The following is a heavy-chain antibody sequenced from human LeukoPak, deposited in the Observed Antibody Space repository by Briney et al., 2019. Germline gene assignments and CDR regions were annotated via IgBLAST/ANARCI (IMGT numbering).Heavy chain of an antibody. CDR2: ISSSSGYT. V-gene: IGHV3-11*06. CDR1: GFTFSDSY. J-gene: IGHJ4*02. Sequence: PGGSLRLSCAASGFTFSDSYMSWIRQAPGKGLEWVSFISSSSGYTNYADSVKGRFTISRDNAKNSLYLQMNSLRAEDTAVYYCAREAGGDGSFFDYRGQGTLVTVSS. CDR3: AREAGGDGSFFDY. D-gene: IGHD5-24*01.